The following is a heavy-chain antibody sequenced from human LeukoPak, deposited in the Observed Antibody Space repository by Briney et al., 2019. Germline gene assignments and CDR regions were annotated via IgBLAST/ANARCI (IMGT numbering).Heavy chain of an antibody. D-gene: IGHD6-19*01. CDR2: ISPYNGNT. V-gene: IGHV1-18*01. Sequence: ASVKVSCKASGYTFTSYSISWVRQAPGQGLEWMGWISPYNGNTNYARKLQGRVTLTTDTSTSTAYMDLRSLRSADTAAYYCARDGGSGWYFDSWGQGTLVTVSS. J-gene: IGHJ4*02. CDR1: GYTFTSYS. CDR3: ARDGGSGWYFDS.